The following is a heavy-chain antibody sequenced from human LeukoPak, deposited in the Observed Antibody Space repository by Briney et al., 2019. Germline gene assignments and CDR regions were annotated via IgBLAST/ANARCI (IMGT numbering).Heavy chain of an antibody. J-gene: IGHJ4*02. V-gene: IGHV3-30*04. CDR2: ISYDGSSK. D-gene: IGHD4-23*01. CDR1: GFTFSSYA. Sequence: GRSLRLSCAASGFTFSSYAMHWVRQAPGKGLEWVAVISYDGSSKYYADSVKGRFTISRDNSKNTLYLQMNSLRAEDTAVYYCARSLRWHYFDYWGQGTLVTVSS. CDR3: ARSLRWHYFDY.